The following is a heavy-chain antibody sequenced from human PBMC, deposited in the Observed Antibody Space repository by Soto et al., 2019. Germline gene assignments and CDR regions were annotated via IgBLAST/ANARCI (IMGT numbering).Heavy chain of an antibody. Sequence: EVQLVESGGGLVQPGGSLRLSCAASGFTFSSYAMHWVRQAPGKGLEYVSAISSNGGSTYYANSVKGRFTISRDNSKNTLYLQMGSLRAEDMAVYYCARDIYGGYSYGYDYWGQGTLVTVSS. V-gene: IGHV3-64*01. D-gene: IGHD5-18*01. CDR3: ARDIYGGYSYGYDY. J-gene: IGHJ4*02. CDR2: ISSNGGST. CDR1: GFTFSSYA.